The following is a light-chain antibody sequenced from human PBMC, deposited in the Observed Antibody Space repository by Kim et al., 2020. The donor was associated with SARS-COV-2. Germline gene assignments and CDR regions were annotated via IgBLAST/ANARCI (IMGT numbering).Light chain of an antibody. CDR2: DAS. V-gene: IGKV3-15*01. CDR1: QSIGPR. CDR3: QQYDNGPPRT. J-gene: IGKJ2*02. Sequence: VSTGERATLPCRASQSIGPRLAGYQQKPGQAPRLLIYDASTRATDIPARFSGSGSGTEFTLTISSLQSEDFAVYYCQQYDNGPPRTFGQGTKLEI.